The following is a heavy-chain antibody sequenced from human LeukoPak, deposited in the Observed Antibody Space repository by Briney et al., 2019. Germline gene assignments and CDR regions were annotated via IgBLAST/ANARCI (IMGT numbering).Heavy chain of an antibody. CDR1: GGSFSEYY. D-gene: IGHD5-18*01. J-gene: IGHJ4*02. CDR2: INHTGST. V-gene: IGHV4-34*01. CDR3: ARLRAPLDSYPLDY. Sequence: SETLSLTCAVYGGSFSEYYWSWIRQPPGKGLEWIGEINHTGSTNYNPSLKSRVIISVDMSQNQFSLKLTSVTAADTAVYYRARLRAPLDSYPLDYWAQGILVTVSS.